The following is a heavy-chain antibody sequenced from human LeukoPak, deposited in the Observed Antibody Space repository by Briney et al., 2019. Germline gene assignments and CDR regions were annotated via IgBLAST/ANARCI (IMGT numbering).Heavy chain of an antibody. CDR1: GFTFSSYA. CDR3: ARAQTYYYDSSGYYFDY. J-gene: IGHJ4*02. CDR2: ISYDGSNK. V-gene: IGHV3-30-3*01. D-gene: IGHD3-22*01. Sequence: GGSLRLSCAASGFTFSSYAMHWVRQAPGKGLEWVAVISYDGSNKYYADSVKGRFTISRDNSKNTLYLQMNSLRAEDTAVYYCARAQTYYYDSSGYYFDYWGQGTLVTVSS.